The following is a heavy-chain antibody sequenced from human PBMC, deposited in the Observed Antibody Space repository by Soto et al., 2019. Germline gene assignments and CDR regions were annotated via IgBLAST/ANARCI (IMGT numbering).Heavy chain of an antibody. CDR1: GYTLTELS. CDR3: ATGRTLEWLSLSNYYFDY. V-gene: IGHV1-24*01. D-gene: IGHD3-3*01. Sequence: ASVKVSCKVSGYTLTELSMHWVRQAPGKGLEWMGGFDPEDGETIYAQKFQGRVTMTEDTSTDTAYMELSSLRSEDTAVYYCATGRTLEWLSLSNYYFDYWGQGTLVTVSS. CDR2: FDPEDGET. J-gene: IGHJ4*02.